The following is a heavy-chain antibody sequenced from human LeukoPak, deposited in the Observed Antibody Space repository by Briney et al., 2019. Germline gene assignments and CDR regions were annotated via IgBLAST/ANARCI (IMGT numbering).Heavy chain of an antibody. CDR2: IYYSGST. V-gene: IGHV4-59*01. D-gene: IGHD6-19*01. J-gene: IGHJ4*02. Sequence: SETLSLTCTVFGGSISSYYWSWIRQPPGKGLEWIGYIYYSGSTNYNPSLKSRVTISVDTSKNQLSLKLSSVTAADTAVYYCATGGRSSGWYGWGQGTLVAVSS. CDR1: GGSISSYY. CDR3: ATGGRSSGWYG.